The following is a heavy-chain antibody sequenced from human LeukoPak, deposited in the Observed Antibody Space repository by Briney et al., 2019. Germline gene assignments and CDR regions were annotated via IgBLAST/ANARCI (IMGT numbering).Heavy chain of an antibody. CDR2: INHSGST. CDR3: ATVVVPAAISVSMDV. Sequence: KPSETLSLTCAVYGGSFSGYYWSWIRQPPGKGLECIGEINHSGSTNYNPSLKSRVTISVDTSKNQFSLKLSSVTAADTAVYYCATVVVPAAISVSMDVWGKGTTVTVSS. J-gene: IGHJ6*03. V-gene: IGHV4-34*01. D-gene: IGHD2-2*02. CDR1: GGSFSGYY.